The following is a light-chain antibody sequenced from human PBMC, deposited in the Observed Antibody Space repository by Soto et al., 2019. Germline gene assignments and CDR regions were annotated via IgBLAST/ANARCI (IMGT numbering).Light chain of an antibody. CDR1: QNIDSY. V-gene: IGKV1-39*01. CDR2: DAS. J-gene: IGKJ1*01. CDR3: QQTYSTPWT. Sequence: DIQVTQSPSSLSASVGDRVTITCRASQNIDSYLNWYQQRPGKAPKLLIHDASSLQSGVPSRFSGSGSGTDFALTINSLQPEDFATIYCQQTYSTPWTFGQRTKVDI.